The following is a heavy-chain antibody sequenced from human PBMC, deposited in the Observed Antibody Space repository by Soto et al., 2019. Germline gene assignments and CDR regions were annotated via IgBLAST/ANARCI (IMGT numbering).Heavy chain of an antibody. D-gene: IGHD3-22*01. Sequence: QVQLVESGGGVVQPGRFLRLSCAASGFTFSSYGMHWVRQAPGKGLEWVAVISYDGSNKYYADSVKGRFTISRDNSKNTLYLQMNSLRAEDTAVYYCAKDPRSRYYYDSSGLWFSWFDPWGQGTLVTVSS. CDR1: GFTFSSYG. J-gene: IGHJ5*02. CDR2: ISYDGSNK. V-gene: IGHV3-30*18. CDR3: AKDPRSRYYYDSSGLWFSWFDP.